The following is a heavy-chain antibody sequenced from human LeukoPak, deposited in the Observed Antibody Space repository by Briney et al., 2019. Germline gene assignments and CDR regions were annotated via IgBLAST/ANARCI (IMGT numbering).Heavy chain of an antibody. V-gene: IGHV4-4*02. J-gene: IGHJ4*02. CDR2: IYHSGST. CDR3: ARGYYDSSGYYFPFDY. CDR1: GGSISSSNW. D-gene: IGHD3-22*01. Sequence: PSETLSLTCAVSGGSISSSNWWSWVRQPPGKGLEWIGEIYHSGSTNYNPSLKSRVTISVDKSKNQFSLKLSSVTAADTAVYYCARGYYDSSGYYFPFDYWGQGTLVTVSS.